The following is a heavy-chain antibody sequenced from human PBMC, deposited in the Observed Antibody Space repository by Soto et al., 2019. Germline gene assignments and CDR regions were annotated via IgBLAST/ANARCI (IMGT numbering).Heavy chain of an antibody. V-gene: IGHV3-7*05. CDR1: RISFNYYW. D-gene: IGHD3-22*01. Sequence: EVQLVESGGGLVQPGGSLRLSCAASRISFNYYWMTWVRQAPGKGLEWVANIKEDGSEKHYVDSVKGRFTISRDNDKNSLYLQMNNLRAEDTAVYYCARNTRDSDSTGYRPSDLWGQGALVTVSS. J-gene: IGHJ5*02. CDR3: ARNTRDSDSTGYRPSDL. CDR2: IKEDGSEK.